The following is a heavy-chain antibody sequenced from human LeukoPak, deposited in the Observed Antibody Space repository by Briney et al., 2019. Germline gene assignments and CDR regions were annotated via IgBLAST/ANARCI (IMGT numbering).Heavy chain of an antibody. CDR3: ARDGFMITFGGVIVNFFDY. V-gene: IGHV3-21*01. Sequence: GGSLRLSCAASGFTFSSYSMNWVRQAPGKGLEWVSSISSSSSYIYYADSVKGRFTISRDNAKNSLYLQMNSLRAGDTAVYYCARDGFMITFGGVIVNFFDYWGQGTLVTVSS. CDR1: GFTFSSYS. D-gene: IGHD3-16*02. CDR2: ISSSSSYI. J-gene: IGHJ4*02.